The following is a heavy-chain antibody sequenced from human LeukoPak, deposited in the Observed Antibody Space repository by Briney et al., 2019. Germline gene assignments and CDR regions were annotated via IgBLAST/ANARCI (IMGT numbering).Heavy chain of an antibody. J-gene: IGHJ4*02. V-gene: IGHV4-30-2*01. Sequence: SQTLSLTCAVSGGSISSGGYSWSWIRQPPGTGLEWIGYIYHSGSTYYNPSLKSRVTISVDRSKNQFSLKLSSVTAADTAVYYCARGPPYDFWSGYPYYFDYWGQGTLVTVSS. CDR3: ARGPPYDFWSGYPYYFDY. CDR1: GGSISSGGYS. CDR2: IYHSGST. D-gene: IGHD3-3*01.